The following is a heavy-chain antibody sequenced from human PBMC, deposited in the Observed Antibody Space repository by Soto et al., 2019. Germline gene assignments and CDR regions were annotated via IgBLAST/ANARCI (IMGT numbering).Heavy chain of an antibody. CDR1: GGSFSGYY. CDR3: ARGPNYDHVWASYPKRLAY. Sequence: SETLSLTCAVYGGSFSGYYWSWIRQPPGKGLEWIGEINHSGSTNYNPSLKSRVTISVDTSKNQFSLKLSSVTAADTAVYYCARGPNYDHVWASYPKRLAYWGQGTLVTVSS. J-gene: IGHJ4*02. D-gene: IGHD3-16*02. CDR2: INHSGST. V-gene: IGHV4-34*01.